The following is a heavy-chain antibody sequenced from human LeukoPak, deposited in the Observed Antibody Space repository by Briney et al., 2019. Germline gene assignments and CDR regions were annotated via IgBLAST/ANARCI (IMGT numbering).Heavy chain of an antibody. V-gene: IGHV3-21*01. CDR3: ARRAGESSGWAHFDY. J-gene: IGHJ4*02. D-gene: IGHD6-19*01. CDR1: GFTFTTYS. Sequence: GGSLRLSCTASGFTFTTYSMHWVRQAPGKGLDWVSSISRTGNIFYADSVKGRFTISRDNAKNSLYLQMNSLRAEDTAVYYCARRAGESSGWAHFDYWGQGTLVTVSS. CDR2: ISRTGNI.